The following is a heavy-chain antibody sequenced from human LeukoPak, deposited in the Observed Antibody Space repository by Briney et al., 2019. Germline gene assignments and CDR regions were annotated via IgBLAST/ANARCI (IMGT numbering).Heavy chain of an antibody. CDR3: TKGGSYAPLDY. CDR1: GFIFSSSA. Sequence: GGSLRLSCAASGFIFSSSAMTWVRQAPGKGLEWVSAISGTGGSTVYADSVKGRLTISRDNSKNTLYLQMSSLRDEDTAIYYCTKGGSYAPLDYWDQGTLVTVSS. J-gene: IGHJ4*02. CDR2: ISGTGGST. D-gene: IGHD1-26*01. V-gene: IGHV3-23*01.